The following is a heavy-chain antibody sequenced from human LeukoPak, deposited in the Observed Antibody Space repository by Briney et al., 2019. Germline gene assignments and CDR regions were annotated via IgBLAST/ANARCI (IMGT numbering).Heavy chain of an antibody. CDR1: GGSFSGYY. CDR3: ARLISSGWYWAQFDY. CDR2: INHSGST. J-gene: IGHJ4*02. D-gene: IGHD6-19*01. V-gene: IGHV4-34*01. Sequence: PSETLSLTCAVYGGSFSGYYWSWIRQPPGKGLEWIGEINHSGSTNYNPSLKSRVTISVDTSKNQFSLKLSSVTAADTAVYYCARLISSGWYWAQFDYWGQGTLVTVSS.